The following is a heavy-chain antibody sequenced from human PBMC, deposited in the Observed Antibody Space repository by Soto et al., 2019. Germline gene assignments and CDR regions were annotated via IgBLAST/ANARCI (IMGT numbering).Heavy chain of an antibody. CDR1: GLSFEIYA. J-gene: IGHJ5*02. D-gene: IGHD6-13*01. CDR3: AMDIVSRRQQLVNCFEP. CDR2: ISWNSGSI. V-gene: IGHV3-9*01. Sequence: LARAACGLSFEIYAMHGARQKQGKGLEWVSGISWNSGSIGYADSVKGRFTISRDNAKNSLYLQMNSLRAEDTALYYCAMDIVSRRQQLVNCFEPWGQGTLVTVSS.